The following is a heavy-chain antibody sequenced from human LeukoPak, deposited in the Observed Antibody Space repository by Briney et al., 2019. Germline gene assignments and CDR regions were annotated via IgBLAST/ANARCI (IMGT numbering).Heavy chain of an antibody. V-gene: IGHV1-46*01. CDR2: INPSGGST. J-gene: IGHJ6*02. CDR1: GYTFTSYY. Sequence: GASVKVSCKASGYTFTSYYMHWVRQAPGQGLEWMGIINPSGGSTSYAQKFQGRVTITADESTSTAYMELSSLRSEDTAVYYCARAVSAAGLAYYYYGMDVWGQGTTVTVSS. CDR3: ARAVSAAGLAYYYYGMDV. D-gene: IGHD6-13*01.